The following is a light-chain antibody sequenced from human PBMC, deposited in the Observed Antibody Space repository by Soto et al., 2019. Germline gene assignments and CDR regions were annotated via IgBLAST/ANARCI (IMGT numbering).Light chain of an antibody. V-gene: IGKV1-5*01. Sequence: DIQMTQSPSTLSASVGDRVTITCRASQSISTWLAWYHQKPGKAPKLLISSASSLESGVPSRFSGSGSGTEFSLAISSLQPDDFATYYCQQYNCYPYTFGEGTKLEIK. J-gene: IGKJ2*01. CDR2: SAS. CDR3: QQYNCYPYT. CDR1: QSISTW.